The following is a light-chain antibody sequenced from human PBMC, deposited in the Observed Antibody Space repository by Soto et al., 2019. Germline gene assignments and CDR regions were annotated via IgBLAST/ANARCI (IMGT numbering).Light chain of an antibody. V-gene: IGKV3-20*01. CDR3: QKYNSAPRT. Sequence: VVLTQSPVTLTLSPGERATLSCRSSQSVSNSYLAWYQQKPGQAPRLLIYGASNRATGIPDRFSGSGSGTDFTLTISSLQPEDVATYYCQKYNSAPRTFGQGTKVDIK. CDR2: GAS. J-gene: IGKJ1*01. CDR1: QSVSNSY.